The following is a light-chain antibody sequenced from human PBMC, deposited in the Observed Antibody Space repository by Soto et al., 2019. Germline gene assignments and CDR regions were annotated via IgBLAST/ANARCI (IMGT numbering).Light chain of an antibody. Sequence: EIVMMQSPGTLSVSPGERATLSCRASQDININLAWYQQKPGQAPRLLIYSASTRAAGIPARFSGTGSETDFTLTIDSLQSEDFAVYYCQQYDNWPPYTFGQGTRLEI. CDR1: QDININ. V-gene: IGKV3-15*01. CDR3: QQYDNWPPYT. CDR2: SAS. J-gene: IGKJ2*01.